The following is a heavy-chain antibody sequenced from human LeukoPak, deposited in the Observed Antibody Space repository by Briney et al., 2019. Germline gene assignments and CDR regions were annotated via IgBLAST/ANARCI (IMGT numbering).Heavy chain of an antibody. CDR2: IHYTGRI. V-gene: IGHV4-59*11. Sequence: SETLSLTCAVSGGSISSHYWSWLRQPPGEGLEWIAYIHYTGRINYNPSLKGRVTISVDTSNSQFSLNLNSVTAADTAVYYCARGAGWYDYWGQGTLVTVSS. CDR3: ARGAGWYDY. D-gene: IGHD6-19*01. CDR1: GGSISSHY. J-gene: IGHJ4*02.